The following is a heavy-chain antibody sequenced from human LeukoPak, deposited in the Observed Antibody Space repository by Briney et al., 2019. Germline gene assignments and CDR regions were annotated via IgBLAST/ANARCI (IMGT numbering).Heavy chain of an antibody. CDR3: ARAIVVVPAAKSFQLSGAFDI. J-gene: IGHJ3*02. CDR1: GFTFSSYS. V-gene: IGHV3-21*01. D-gene: IGHD2-2*01. Sequence: KPGGSLRLSCAASGFTFSSYSMNWVRQAPGKGLEWVSSISSSSSYIYYADSVKGRFTISRDNAKNSLYLQMNSLRAEDTAVYYCARAIVVVPAAKSFQLSGAFDIWGQGTMVTVSS. CDR2: ISSSSSYI.